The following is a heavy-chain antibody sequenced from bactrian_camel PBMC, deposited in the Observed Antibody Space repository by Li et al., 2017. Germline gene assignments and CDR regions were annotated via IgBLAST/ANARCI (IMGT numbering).Heavy chain of an antibody. J-gene: IGHJ6*01. D-gene: IGHD6*01. CDR1: GFTFDDSD. CDR3: AANVAGTDLTAFDY. CDR2: ISNNGST. Sequence: HVQLVESGGGSVQAGGSLRLSCTASGFTFDDSDMGWHRQAPGKECELISTISNNGSTYYAHSVAGRFTISRDNAKNTLYLQLNSLKTEDTAMYYCAANVAGTDLTAFDYWGQGTQVTVS. V-gene: IGHV3S55*01.